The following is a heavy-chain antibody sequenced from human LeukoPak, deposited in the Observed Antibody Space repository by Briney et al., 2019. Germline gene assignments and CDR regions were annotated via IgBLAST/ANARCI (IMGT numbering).Heavy chain of an antibody. J-gene: IGHJ4*02. D-gene: IGHD1-7*01. CDR2: ISYDGSNK. V-gene: IGHV3-30*04. CDR1: GFTFSSYA. CDR3: ATRPLELWAY. Sequence: PGRFLRLSCAASGFTFSSYAMHWVRQAPGKGLEWVAVISYDGSNKYYADSVKGRFTISRDNSKNTLYLQMNSLRAEDTAVYYCATRPLELWAYWGQGTLVTVSS.